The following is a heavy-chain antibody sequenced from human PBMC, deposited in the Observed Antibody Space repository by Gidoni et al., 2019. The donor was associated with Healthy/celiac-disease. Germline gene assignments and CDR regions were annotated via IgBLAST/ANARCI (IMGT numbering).Heavy chain of an antibody. J-gene: IGHJ4*02. D-gene: IGHD6-13*01. CDR1: GYTFTGYY. V-gene: IGHV1-2*04. Sequence: QVQLVQSGAEVTKPGASVKVSCKASGYTFTGYYMHWVRQAPGQGLEWMGWINPNSGGTNYAQKFQGWVTMTRDTSISTAYMELSRLRSDDTAVYYCARDLGGYSSSWYYFDYWGQGTLVTVSS. CDR3: ARDLGGYSSSWYYFDY. CDR2: INPNSGGT.